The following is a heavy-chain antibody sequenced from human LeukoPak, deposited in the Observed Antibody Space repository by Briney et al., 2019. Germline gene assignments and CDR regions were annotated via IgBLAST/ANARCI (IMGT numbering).Heavy chain of an antibody. CDR2: IYYSGST. D-gene: IGHD2-15*01. J-gene: IGHJ4*02. CDR1: GGSISSYY. CDR3: ARDDCSGASCFLSDY. Sequence: PSETLSLTCTVSGGSISSYYWSWIRQPPGKGLEWIGYIYYSGSTNYNPSLKSRVTISVDTSKNQFSLKLSSVTAADTAVYYCARDDCSGASCFLSDYWGQGTLVTVSS. V-gene: IGHV4-59*01.